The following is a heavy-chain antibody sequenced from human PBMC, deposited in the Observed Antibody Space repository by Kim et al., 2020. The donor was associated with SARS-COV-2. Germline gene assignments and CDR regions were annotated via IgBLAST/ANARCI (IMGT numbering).Heavy chain of an antibody. V-gene: IGHV3-21*01. Sequence: GGSLRLSCAASGFTFSSYSMNWVRQAPGKGLEWVSSISSSSSYIYYADSVKGRFTISRDNAKNSLYLQMNSLRAEDTAVYYCARDLWELPGGDAFDIWGQGTMVTVSS. D-gene: IGHD1-26*01. J-gene: IGHJ3*02. CDR3: ARDLWELPGGDAFDI. CDR2: ISSSSSYI. CDR1: GFTFSSYS.